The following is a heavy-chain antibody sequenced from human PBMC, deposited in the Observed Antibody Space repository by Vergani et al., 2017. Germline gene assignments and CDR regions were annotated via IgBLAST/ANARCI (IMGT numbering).Heavy chain of an antibody. J-gene: IGHJ6*03. D-gene: IGHD4-11*01. Sequence: QVQLQQWGGGLLKPSETLSLTCVVNGGSFTSYNWTWIRQSPGEGLEWVGDIDHTGRHDYNPSLKSRLTMSVDKSRYQFSLTLNSVTATDTAIYFCARVNTETNGHLYYYYYMDVWGQGTAVTVS. V-gene: IGHV4-34*01. CDR1: GGSFTSYN. CDR2: IDHTGRH. CDR3: ARVNTETNGHLYYYYYMDV.